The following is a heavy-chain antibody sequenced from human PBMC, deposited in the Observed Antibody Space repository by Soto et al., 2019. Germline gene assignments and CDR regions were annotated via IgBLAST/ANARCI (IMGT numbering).Heavy chain of an antibody. CDR2: ISYDGSNK. Sequence: GGSLRLSCAASGFTFSSYGMHWVRQAPGKGLEWVAVISYDGSNKYYADSVKGRFTISRDNSKNTLYLQMNSLRAEDTAVYYCAKDRSLYMITFGGVILDYWGQGTLVTVSS. CDR3: AKDRSLYMITFGGVILDY. D-gene: IGHD3-16*02. J-gene: IGHJ4*02. V-gene: IGHV3-30*18. CDR1: GFTFSSYG.